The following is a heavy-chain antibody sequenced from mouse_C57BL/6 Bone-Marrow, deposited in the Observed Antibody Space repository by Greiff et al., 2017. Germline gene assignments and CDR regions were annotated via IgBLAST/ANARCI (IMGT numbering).Heavy chain of an antibody. CDR1: GYTFTSYW. J-gene: IGHJ1*03. Sequence: VQLQQPGAELVKPGASVKMSCKASGYTFTSYWITWVKQRPGQGLEWIGDIYPGSGSTNYNEKFKSKATLTVDTSSSSAYMQLSSLTSEDSAVYYCARPYYSNYWYIDVWGTGTTVTVSS. CDR2: IYPGSGST. CDR3: ARPYYSNYWYIDV. D-gene: IGHD2-5*01. V-gene: IGHV1-55*01.